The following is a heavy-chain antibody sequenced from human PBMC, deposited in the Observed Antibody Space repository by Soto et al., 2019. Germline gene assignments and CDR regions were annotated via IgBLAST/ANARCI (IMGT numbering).Heavy chain of an antibody. Sequence: QVQLVESGGGVVQPGRSPRLSCAASGFTFSSYAMHWVRQAPGKGLEWVAVISYDGSNKYYADSVKGRFTISRDNSKNTLYLQMNSLRAEDTAVYYCARGQADCSGGSCYVDYWGQGTLVTVSS. D-gene: IGHD2-15*01. J-gene: IGHJ4*02. CDR1: GFTFSSYA. V-gene: IGHV3-30-3*01. CDR3: ARGQADCSGGSCYVDY. CDR2: ISYDGSNK.